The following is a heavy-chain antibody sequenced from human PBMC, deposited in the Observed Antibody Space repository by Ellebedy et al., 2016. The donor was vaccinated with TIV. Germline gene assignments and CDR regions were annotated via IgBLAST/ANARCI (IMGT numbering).Heavy chain of an antibody. D-gene: IGHD2-15*01. CDR2: IDPIDSFT. CDR3: ARRLIKRGGYCNGGSCYNYWYFDV. CDR1: GYSFTSYW. V-gene: IGHV5-10-1*01. J-gene: IGHJ2*01. Sequence: GESLKISCEASGYSFTSYWIGWVRQKPGKGLEWMGRIDPIDSFTTYSPSFQVHVTISADKSTNTAYLQWSSLRASDTAIYYCARRLIKRGGYCNGGSCYNYWYFDVWGRGTLVTVSS.